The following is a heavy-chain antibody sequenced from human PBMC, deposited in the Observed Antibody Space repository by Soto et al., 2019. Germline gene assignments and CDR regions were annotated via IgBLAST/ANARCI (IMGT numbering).Heavy chain of an antibody. J-gene: IGHJ3*02. CDR2: IDPSDSYT. CDR1: GYSFTSYW. D-gene: IGHD3-3*01. V-gene: IGHV5-10-1*01. CDR3: ASPHGDVTIFGEGDAFDI. Sequence: GESLKISCKGSGYSFTSYWISWVRQMPGKGLEWMGRIDPSDSYTNYSPSFKGHVTISADKSISTAYLQWSSLKASDNAMKYCASPHGDVTIFGEGDAFDIWGQGTMVTVSS.